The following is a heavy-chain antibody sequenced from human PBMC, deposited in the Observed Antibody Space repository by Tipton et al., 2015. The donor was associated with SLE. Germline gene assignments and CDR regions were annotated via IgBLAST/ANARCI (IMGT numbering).Heavy chain of an antibody. J-gene: IGHJ3*02. CDR3: ARGFTSPSQRAFDI. V-gene: IGHV4-34*01. D-gene: IGHD2-2*01. CDR2: INHSGST. CDR1: GGSFSGYY. Sequence: TLSLTCAVYGGSFSGYYWSWIRQPPGKGLEWIGEINHSGSTNYNPSLKSQFTISVDTSKNQFSLKLSSVTAADTAVYYCARGFTSPSQRAFDIWGQGTMVTVSS.